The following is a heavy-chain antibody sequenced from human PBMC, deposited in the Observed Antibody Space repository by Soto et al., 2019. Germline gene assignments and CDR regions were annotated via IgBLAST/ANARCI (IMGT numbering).Heavy chain of an antibody. CDR1: GGSISSYY. Sequence: PSETLSLTCTVSGGSISSYYWSWIRQPPGKGLEYIGYVFYTGSTYYSPSLKSRVTISIDTSKNQFSLELNSVTAADTAVYFCAGGSSGTSRWFDPWGQGTLVTVSS. J-gene: IGHJ5*02. V-gene: IGHV4-30-4*01. CDR3: AGGSSGTSRWFDP. CDR2: VFYTGST. D-gene: IGHD3-10*01.